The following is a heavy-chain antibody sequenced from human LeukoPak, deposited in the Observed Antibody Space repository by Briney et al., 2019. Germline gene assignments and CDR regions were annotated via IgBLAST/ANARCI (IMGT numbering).Heavy chain of an antibody. J-gene: IGHJ4*02. V-gene: IGHV4-39*01. CDR1: GGSMSSSSYY. D-gene: IGHD3-10*01. Sequence: SETLSLTCTVSGGSMSSSSYYWGWIRQPPGKGLEWIGSINYSGSTYYNPFLKSRVTISVDTSKNQFSLKLRSETAADTAVYYCARLGGSGSHFDNWGQGTLVTVSS. CDR3: ARLGGSGSHFDN. CDR2: INYSGST.